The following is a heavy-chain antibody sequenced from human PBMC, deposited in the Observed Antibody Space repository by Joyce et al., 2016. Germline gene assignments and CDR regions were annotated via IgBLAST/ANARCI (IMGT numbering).Heavy chain of an antibody. V-gene: IGHV3-7*03. CDR1: GFSFRYFW. Sequence: EVYLVESGGGLVQPGGSLRFSCAASGFSFRYFWMDWVRQAPGKGLELVAEINEDGSEKNYMDSLRGRFTISRDNAKNSVDLQINSLRVEDTAVYYCTRGSGTGWFDPWGQGTLVTVSS. J-gene: IGHJ5*02. D-gene: IGHD6-13*01. CDR3: TRGSGTGWFDP. CDR2: INEDGSEK.